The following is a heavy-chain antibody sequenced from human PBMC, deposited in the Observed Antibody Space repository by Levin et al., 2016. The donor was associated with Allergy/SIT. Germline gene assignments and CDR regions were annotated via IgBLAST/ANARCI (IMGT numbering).Heavy chain of an antibody. Sequence: SVKVSCKASGGTFRSYALSWVRQAPGQGLEWMGGIIPVLGIANYAKNFQDRVTITADVSTSTGYMELSSLRSEDTAIYYCARSLVVESSQINNYYYYMDVWGKGTTVTVSS. CDR3: ARSLVVESSQINNYYYYMDV. CDR2: IIPVLGIA. J-gene: IGHJ6*03. V-gene: IGHV1-69*10. CDR1: GGTFRSYA. D-gene: IGHD2-21*01.